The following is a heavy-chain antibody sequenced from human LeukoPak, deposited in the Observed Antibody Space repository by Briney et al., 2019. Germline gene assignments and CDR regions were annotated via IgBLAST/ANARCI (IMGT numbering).Heavy chain of an antibody. CDR1: GFTVSSNY. CDR3: AKAYDFWSGYYNY. D-gene: IGHD3-3*01. V-gene: IGHV3-66*01. CDR2: IYSGGST. Sequence: GGSLRLSCAASGFTVSSNYMSWVRQAPGKGLEWVSVIYSGGSTYYADSVKGRFTISRDNSKNTLYLQMNSLRAEDTAVYYCAKAYDFWSGYYNYWGQGTLVTVSS. J-gene: IGHJ4*02.